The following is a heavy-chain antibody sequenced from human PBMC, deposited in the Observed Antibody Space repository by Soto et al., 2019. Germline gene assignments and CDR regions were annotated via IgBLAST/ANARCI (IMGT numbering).Heavy chain of an antibody. V-gene: IGHV4-34*01. D-gene: IGHD3-9*01. J-gene: IGHJ2*01. CDR1: GGSFSGYY. Sequence: QVQLQQWGAGPLRPLETLSLTCGVSGGSFSGYYWAWIRQSPGQGLEGIGEINDRGSINYNPSLQIRVSISVDTSTNHSSLNLRSVTAADTAVYYCARESHDILTGPPWVWYFDLWGRGTPVTVSS. CDR3: ARESHDILTGPPWVWYFDL. CDR2: INDRGSI.